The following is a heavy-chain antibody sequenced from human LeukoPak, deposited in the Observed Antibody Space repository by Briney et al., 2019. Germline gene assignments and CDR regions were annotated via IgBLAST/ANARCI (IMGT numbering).Heavy chain of an antibody. J-gene: IGHJ4*02. Sequence: QPGGSLRLSCVASGFTISNYWMHWVRQAPGKGLVWVSRINSDGSITTYADSAKGRFTISRDNAKNTMYLQMNSLRDEDTAVYYCATLLPGVWGQGTLVTVSS. CDR3: ATLLPGV. V-gene: IGHV3-74*01. D-gene: IGHD1-26*01. CDR1: GFTISNYW. CDR2: INSDGSIT.